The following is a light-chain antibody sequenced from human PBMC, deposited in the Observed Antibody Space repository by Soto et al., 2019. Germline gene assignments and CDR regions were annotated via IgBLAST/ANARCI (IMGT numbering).Light chain of an antibody. CDR3: SAYTASSTLV. J-gene: IGLJ3*02. V-gene: IGLV2-14*01. CDR1: MRDVGAYNL. CDR2: EVR. Sequence: LTQPASVSGSAGQSITISCSGTMRDVGAYNLVSWYQQHPGTAPKLIIYEVRNRPSGISSRFSGSRSGNTASLTISGLQYEEEGDYYCSAYTASSTLVFGGGTKVTV.